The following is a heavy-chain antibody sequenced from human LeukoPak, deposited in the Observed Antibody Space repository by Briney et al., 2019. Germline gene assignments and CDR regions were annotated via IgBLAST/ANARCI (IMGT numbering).Heavy chain of an antibody. V-gene: IGHV1-2*04. CDR3: ARGGIIIAAAGTHTDY. D-gene: IGHD6-13*01. Sequence: ASVKVSCKASGYTFTGYYMHWVRQAPGQGLEWMGWINPNSGGTNYAQKFQGWVTMTRDTSISTAYMELSRLRSDDTAVYYCARGGIIIAAAGTHTDYWGQGTLVTVSS. CDR1: GYTFTGYY. J-gene: IGHJ4*02. CDR2: INPNSGGT.